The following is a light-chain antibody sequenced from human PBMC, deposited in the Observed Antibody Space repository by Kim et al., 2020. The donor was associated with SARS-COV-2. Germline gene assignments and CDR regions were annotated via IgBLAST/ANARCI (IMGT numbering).Light chain of an antibody. Sequence: LSPGAGATLSCRASQSVGSSYLAWYQQKPGQAPRHLIYGASRRATGIPDRFSGSRSGTDFTLDISRLEPEDFAVYYCQYYGDSLTFGGGTKVDIK. CDR2: GAS. CDR1: QSVGSSY. V-gene: IGKV3-20*01. J-gene: IGKJ4*01. CDR3: QYYGDSLT.